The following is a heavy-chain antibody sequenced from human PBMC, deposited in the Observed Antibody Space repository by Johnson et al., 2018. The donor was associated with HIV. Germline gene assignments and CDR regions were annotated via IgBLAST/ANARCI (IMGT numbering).Heavy chain of an antibody. J-gene: IGHJ3*02. CDR1: GFTFSSYG. CDR2: MSYDGSNK. Sequence: QVQLVESGGGVVQPGRSLRLSCAASGFTFSSYGMHWVRQAPGKGLEWVAVMSYDGSNKYYADSVKGRFTISRDNSKNTLYLQMNSLRVEDTAVYYCARDRIWGYAFDIWGQGTMVTVSS. D-gene: IGHD3-16*01. V-gene: IGHV3-30*03. CDR3: ARDRIWGYAFDI.